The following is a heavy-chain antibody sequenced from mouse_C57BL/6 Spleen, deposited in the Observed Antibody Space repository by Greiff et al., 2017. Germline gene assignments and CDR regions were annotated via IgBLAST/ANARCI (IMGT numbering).Heavy chain of an antibody. J-gene: IGHJ4*01. CDR3: ARYYSIAMDY. V-gene: IGHV5-17*01. Sequence: EVKLMESGGGLVKPGGSLKLSCAASGFTFSDYGMHWVRQAPEKGLEWVAYISSGSSTIYYADTVKGRFTISRDNAKNTLFLQMTSLRSEDTAMYYCARYYSIAMDYWGQGTSVTVSS. CDR2: ISSGSSTI. CDR1: GFTFSDYG. D-gene: IGHD2-5*01.